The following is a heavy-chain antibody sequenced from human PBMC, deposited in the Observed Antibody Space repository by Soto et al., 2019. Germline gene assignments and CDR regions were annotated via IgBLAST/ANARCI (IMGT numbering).Heavy chain of an antibody. CDR1: GGSVTISNW. D-gene: IGHD1-26*01. CDR3: ARGGYYFSMDV. V-gene: IGHV4-4*02. CDR2: SHHGGST. Sequence: QVQLQESGPGLVKPSGTLSLTCAVSGGSVTISNWWSWVRQTPGKGLEWIGQSHHGGSTNYNPSLTRRVNISVDKSKKQFALEMKSVTAADTAVYYCARGGYYFSMDVWGKGTTVTVSS. J-gene: IGHJ6*03.